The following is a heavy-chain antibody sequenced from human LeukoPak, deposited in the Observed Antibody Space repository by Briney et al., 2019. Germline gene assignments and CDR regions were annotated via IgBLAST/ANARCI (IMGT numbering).Heavy chain of an antibody. CDR1: GFTFSGSA. V-gene: IGHV3-73*01. D-gene: IGHD3-16*01. J-gene: IGHJ3*02. Sequence: GGSLRLSCAASGFTFSGSAMHWVRQASGKGLEWVGRIRSKANSYATAYAASVKGRFTISRDDSKNTAYLQMNSLKTEDTAVYYCARLGVGGAFDIWGQGTMVTVSS. CDR3: ARLGVGGAFDI. CDR2: IRSKANSYAT.